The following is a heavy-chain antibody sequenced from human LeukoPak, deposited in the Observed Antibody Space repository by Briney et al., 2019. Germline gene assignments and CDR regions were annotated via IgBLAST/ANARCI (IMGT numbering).Heavy chain of an antibody. CDR3: SRECGPFSPFGF. D-gene: IGHD2-21*01. J-gene: IGHJ4*02. CDR1: GGSISGTNW. CDR2: ISLRGLT. V-gene: IGHV4-4*02. Sequence: SETLSLTCGVSGGSISGTNWWSWVRQPPGQGLEWIGEISLRGLTNYNPSLRSRLTMSLDESKNQVSLNLTSVTAADTAVYYCSRECGPFSPFGFWGQGTLVSVHS.